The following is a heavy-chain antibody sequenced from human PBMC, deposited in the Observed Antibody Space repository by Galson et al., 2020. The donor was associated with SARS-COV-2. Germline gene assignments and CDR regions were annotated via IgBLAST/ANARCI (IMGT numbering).Heavy chain of an antibody. CDR1: GGSISSYY. CDR3: ARDLGSPPYYFYGWDV. V-gene: IGHV4-59*13. D-gene: IGHD2-15*01. CDR2: IYYSGST. J-gene: IGHJ6*02. Sequence: SETLSLTCTVSGGSISSYYWSWIRQPPGKGLEWIGYIYYSGSTNYNPSLKSRVTISVDTSKNQFSLKLSSVTAADTAVYYCARDLGSPPYYFYGWDVWGQGATVTVSS.